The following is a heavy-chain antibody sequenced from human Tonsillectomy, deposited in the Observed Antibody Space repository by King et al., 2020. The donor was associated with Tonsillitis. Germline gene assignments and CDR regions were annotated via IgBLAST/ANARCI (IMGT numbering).Heavy chain of an antibody. CDR3: ARDDAYSSFDH. J-gene: IGHJ4*02. V-gene: IGHV3-7*04. D-gene: IGHD6-19*01. Sequence: VQLVESGGGLVQPGGSLKLSCAATEFPFSASWMTWVRQAPGKGLQWVATIKPDGSDKYYADYVKGRFTVSRDNAKNSLDLQMNSLRSEDTALYYCARDDAYSSFDHWGQGTLVTVSS. CDR2: IKPDGSDK. CDR1: EFPFSASW.